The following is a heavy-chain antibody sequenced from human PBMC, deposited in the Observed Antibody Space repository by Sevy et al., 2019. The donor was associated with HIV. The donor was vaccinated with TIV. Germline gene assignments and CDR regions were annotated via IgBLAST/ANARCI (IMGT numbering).Heavy chain of an antibody. CDR2: VSYDGSSK. V-gene: IGHV3-30*03. D-gene: IGHD3-10*01. Sequence: GGSLRLSCVGSGFTFRNFGVHWLRQAPGKRLECLSVVSYDGSSKYYVDYLKGRFIVSRDNSKNTLYLQMNSLRTEDTAVYYCARGGSGDYYYYGVDVWGQGTTVTVSS. CDR1: GFTFRNFG. J-gene: IGHJ6*02. CDR3: ARGGSGDYYYYGVDV.